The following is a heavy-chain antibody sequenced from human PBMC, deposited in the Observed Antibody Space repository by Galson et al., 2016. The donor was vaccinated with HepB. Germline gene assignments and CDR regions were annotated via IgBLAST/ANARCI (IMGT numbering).Heavy chain of an antibody. J-gene: IGHJ4*02. CDR1: GGSFNSYY. CDR3: ARRLSGTFDY. V-gene: IGHV4-34*01. CDR2: INPSGST. D-gene: IGHD1-1*01. Sequence: SETLSLTCAVYGGSFNSYYWSWVRQPPGKGLEWIGEINPSGSTNYNPSLKSRVTISVDTSKNQISLKLSSVTAADTAVYYCARRLSGTFDYWGQGSLVTVSS.